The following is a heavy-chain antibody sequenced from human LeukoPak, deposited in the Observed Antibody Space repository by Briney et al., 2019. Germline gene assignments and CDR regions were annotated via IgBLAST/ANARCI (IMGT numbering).Heavy chain of an antibody. CDR3: ARVVGVFDYVWGSYRFAYIDH. CDR2: IYHSGST. D-gene: IGHD3-16*02. J-gene: IGHJ4*02. CDR1: GGSISSGGYS. V-gene: IGHV4-30-2*01. Sequence: SETLSLTCAVSGGSISSGGYSWSWIRQPPGKGLEWIGYIYHSGSTYYNPSLKSRVTISVDRSKNQFSLKLSSVTAADTAVYYCARVVGVFDYVWGSYRFAYIDHWGQGTLVTVSS.